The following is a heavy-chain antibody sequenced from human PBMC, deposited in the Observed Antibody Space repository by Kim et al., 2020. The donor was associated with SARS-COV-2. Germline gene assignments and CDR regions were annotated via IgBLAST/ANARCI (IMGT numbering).Heavy chain of an antibody. J-gene: IGHJ3*02. CDR1: GFTFSCST. Sequence: GGSLRLSCAASGFTFSCSTMHWVRQASGKGLEWVGRIRSKPNNYATSYAASVKGRFTISRDDSKNTAYLQMSSLKTEDTAVYYCTRVNPIAGGWYDAFDIWGQGTMVTVSS. CDR2: IRSKPNNYAT. D-gene: IGHD6-19*01. V-gene: IGHV3-73*01. CDR3: TRVNPIAGGWYDAFDI.